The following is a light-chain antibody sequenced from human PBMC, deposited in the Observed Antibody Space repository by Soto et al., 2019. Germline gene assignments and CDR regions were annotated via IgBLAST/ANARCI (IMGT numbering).Light chain of an antibody. CDR2: DVS. V-gene: IGLV2-14*01. CDR3: NSYTSTNNYV. Sequence: QSALTQPASVSGSPGQSITISCTGTSSDVGDYNYVSWYQQHPGKAPKLMIYDVSNQPSGVSNRFSGSKSGNTASLTISGLQAEDEADYYCNSYTSTNNYVFGTGTKLTVL. J-gene: IGLJ1*01. CDR1: SSDVGDYNY.